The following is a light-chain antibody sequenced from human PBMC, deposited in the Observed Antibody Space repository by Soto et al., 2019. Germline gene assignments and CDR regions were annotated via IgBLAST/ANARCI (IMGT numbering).Light chain of an antibody. CDR2: GAS. V-gene: IGKV3-20*01. CDR1: QSVTNNY. CDR3: QQYGSSPRT. J-gene: IGKJ2*01. Sequence: EVVLTQSPGTLSLSPGERATLSCRASQSVTNNYLAWYQQKPVQAPRLLIYGASSRATGIPDRFSGSGSGTDFTLTISRLEPEDLAVYYCQQYGSSPRTFGQGTKLEI.